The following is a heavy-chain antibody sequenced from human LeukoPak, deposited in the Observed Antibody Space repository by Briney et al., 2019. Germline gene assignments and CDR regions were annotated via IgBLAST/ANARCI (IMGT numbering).Heavy chain of an antibody. CDR2: IYPGDSDT. V-gene: IGHV5-51*01. Sequence: PGESLKISCEGSGYSFNTSWIAWVRQMPGKGLEWMGIIYPGDSDTRYSPSFQGQVTISADKSISTAYLQWSSLKASDTAMYYCARTKSVGVREDAFDIWGQGTMVTVSS. CDR3: ARTKSVGVREDAFDI. CDR1: GYSFNTSW. J-gene: IGHJ3*02. D-gene: IGHD3-16*01.